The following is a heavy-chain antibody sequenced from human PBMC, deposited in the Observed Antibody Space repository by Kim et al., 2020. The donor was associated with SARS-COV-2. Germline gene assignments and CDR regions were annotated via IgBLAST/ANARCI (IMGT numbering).Heavy chain of an antibody. CDR3: ARDPLLRFLEWSDPLWSYYYMDV. Sequence: SETLSLTCAVYGGSFSGYYWSWIRQPPGKGLEWIGEINHSGSTNYNPSLKSRVTISVDTSKNQFSLKLSSVTAADTAVYYCARDPLLRFLEWSDPLWSYYYMDVWGKGTTVTVSS. D-gene: IGHD3-3*01. CDR2: INHSGST. J-gene: IGHJ6*03. V-gene: IGHV4-34*01. CDR1: GGSFSGYY.